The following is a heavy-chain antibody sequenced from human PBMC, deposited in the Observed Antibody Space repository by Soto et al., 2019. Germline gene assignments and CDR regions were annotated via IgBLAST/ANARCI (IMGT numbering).Heavy chain of an antibody. Sequence: QVQLQESGPGLVKPSGTLSLTCAVSGGSITSSNWWSWVRQPPGKGLEWIGETSHRGSTTYNPSLRSGVTISVDKPKNPSSLTLTAVTAADTAVYYCARDGHSSGWSWGQGTLVTVSS. V-gene: IGHV4-4*02. CDR3: ARDGHSSGWS. D-gene: IGHD6-19*01. CDR2: TSHRGST. J-gene: IGHJ5*02. CDR1: GGSITSSNW.